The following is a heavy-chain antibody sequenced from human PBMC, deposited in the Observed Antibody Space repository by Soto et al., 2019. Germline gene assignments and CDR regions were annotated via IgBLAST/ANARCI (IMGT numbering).Heavy chain of an antibody. D-gene: IGHD3-16*01. V-gene: IGHV4-59*01. CDR3: ARVSYHYVWGSSTGMDV. CDR2: IYYNGNT. J-gene: IGHJ6*02. CDR1: GGSISSND. Sequence: QVQLQESGPGLVKPAETLSLTCSVSGGSISSNDWSWIRQPPGKGLEYIGYIYYNGNTNYKPSLKSRVTISVDTSKNQFSLKMSSVTAADTAVYYCARVSYHYVWGSSTGMDVWGQGTTVTVSS.